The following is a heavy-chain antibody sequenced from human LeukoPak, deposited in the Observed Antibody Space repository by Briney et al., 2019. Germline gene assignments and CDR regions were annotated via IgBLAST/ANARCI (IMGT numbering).Heavy chain of an antibody. CDR2: INAGNGNT. J-gene: IGHJ3*02. V-gene: IGHV1-3*03. Sequence: ASVKVSCKASGYTFTSYAMHWVRQAPGQRLEWMGWINAGNGNTEYSQEFQGRVTVTRDTSASTAYMELSSLRSEDMAVYYCARARGRYYYDSSGYYYGPAFDIWGQGTMVTVSS. CDR3: ARARGRYYYDSSGYYYGPAFDI. CDR1: GYTFTSYA. D-gene: IGHD3-22*01.